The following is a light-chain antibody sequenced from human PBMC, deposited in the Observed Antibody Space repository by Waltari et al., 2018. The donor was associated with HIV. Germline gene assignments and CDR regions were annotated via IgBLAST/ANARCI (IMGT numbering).Light chain of an antibody. CDR3: QSYDASNQWV. J-gene: IGLJ3*02. V-gene: IGLV6-57*03. CDR1: SGSIATNY. CDR2: HDN. Sequence: NFMLTQPHSVSESPGKTVTISCTRSSGSIATNYVQWYQQRPGSAPTIVIYHDNQRPPGVPNRFSGSIDSSSNSAALTISGLKTEDEADYYCQSYDASNQWVFGGGTKLTVL.